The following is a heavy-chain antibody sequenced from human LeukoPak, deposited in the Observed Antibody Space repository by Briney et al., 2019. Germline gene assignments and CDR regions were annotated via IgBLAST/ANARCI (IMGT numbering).Heavy chain of an antibody. J-gene: IGHJ6*02. V-gene: IGHV1-69*01. CDR2: IIPIFGTA. D-gene: IGHD3-22*01. CDR3: AREVGTMIVVGGMDV. CDR1: GGTFSSYA. Sequence: SVKVSCKASGGTFSSYAISWVRQAPGQGLEWMGGIIPIFGTANYAQKFQGRVTITADESTSTAYMELSSLRSEDTAVYYCAREVGTMIVVGGMDVWGQGTTVTVSS.